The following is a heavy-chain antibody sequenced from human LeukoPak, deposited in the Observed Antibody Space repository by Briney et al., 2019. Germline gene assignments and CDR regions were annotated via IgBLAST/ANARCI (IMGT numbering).Heavy chain of an antibody. J-gene: IGHJ4*02. Sequence: ASVKVSCTASGGTFSSYAISWVRQAPGQGLEWMGRIIPILGIANYAQKFQGRVTITADKSTSTAYMELSSLRSEDTAVYYCARLGGTYYYGSRSYYSFDYWGQGTLVTVSS. CDR3: ARLGGTYYYGSRSYYSFDY. V-gene: IGHV1-69*04. D-gene: IGHD3-10*01. CDR2: IIPILGIA. CDR1: GGTFSSYA.